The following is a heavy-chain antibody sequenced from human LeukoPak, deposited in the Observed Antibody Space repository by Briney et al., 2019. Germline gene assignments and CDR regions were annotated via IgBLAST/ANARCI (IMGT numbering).Heavy chain of an antibody. CDR1: GFTFSSYA. Sequence: GGSLRLSCAASGFTFSSYAMTWVRQAPDKGLEWVSAISGSDGSTYYADSVKGWFTISRDDSQNTLYLQMNSLSAEDTAVYYCAKVETSVGANCYALDYWGQGTLVTVSS. J-gene: IGHJ4*02. CDR2: ISGSDGST. V-gene: IGHV3-23*01. D-gene: IGHD2-2*01. CDR3: AKVETSVGANCYALDY.